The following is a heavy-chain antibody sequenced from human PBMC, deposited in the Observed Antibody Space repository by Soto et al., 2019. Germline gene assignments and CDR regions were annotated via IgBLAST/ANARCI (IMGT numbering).Heavy chain of an antibody. J-gene: IGHJ4*02. D-gene: IGHD6-13*01. CDR2: IIPIFGTA. CDR1: GGTFSSYA. Sequence: ASVKVSCKASGGTFSSYAISWVRQAPGQGLEWMGGIIPIFGTANYAQKFQGRVTITADESTGTAYMELSSLGSEDTAVYYCARELMTAAGPANFDYWGQGTLVTVSS. V-gene: IGHV1-69*13. CDR3: ARELMTAAGPANFDY.